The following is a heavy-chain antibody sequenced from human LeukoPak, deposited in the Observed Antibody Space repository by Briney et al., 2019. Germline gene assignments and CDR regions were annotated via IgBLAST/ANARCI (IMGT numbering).Heavy chain of an antibody. D-gene: IGHD6-19*01. J-gene: IGHJ4*02. V-gene: IGHV6-1*01. CDR2: TYYRSKWYN. Sequence: SQTLSLTCAISGDSVSSNSAAWNWIRQSPSRGLEWLGRTYYRSKWYNDYAVSVKSRITINPDTSKNQFSLQLNSVTPEDTAVYYCARAVRFITVAGGTREFDYWGQGTLVTVSS. CDR3: ARAVRFITVAGGTREFDY. CDR1: GDSVSSNSAA.